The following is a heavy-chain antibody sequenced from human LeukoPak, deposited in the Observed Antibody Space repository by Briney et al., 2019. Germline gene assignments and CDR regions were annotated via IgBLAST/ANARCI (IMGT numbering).Heavy chain of an antibody. Sequence: ASVKVSCKASGYTFTCYYMHWVRQAPGQGLEWMGWINPNSGGTNYAQKFQGRVTMTRDTSISTAYMELSRLRSDDTAVYYCARDGIYYYYYYMDVWGKGTTVTVSS. CDR2: INPNSGGT. CDR1: GYTFTCYY. J-gene: IGHJ6*03. CDR3: ARDGIYYYYYYMDV. D-gene: IGHD1-1*01. V-gene: IGHV1-2*02.